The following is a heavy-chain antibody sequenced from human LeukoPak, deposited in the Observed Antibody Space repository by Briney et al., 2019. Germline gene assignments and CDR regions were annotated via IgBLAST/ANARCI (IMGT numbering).Heavy chain of an antibody. J-gene: IGHJ3*02. Sequence: GASVKVSCKASGYTFTSYGISWVRQAPGQGLEWMGWISAYNGNTNYAQKLQGRVTMTTDTFTSTAYMELRSLRSDDTAVYYCARDNYYGSGSYYAPDAFDIWGQGTMVTVSS. CDR1: GYTFTSYG. CDR2: ISAYNGNT. CDR3: ARDNYYGSGSYYAPDAFDI. D-gene: IGHD3-10*01. V-gene: IGHV1-18*01.